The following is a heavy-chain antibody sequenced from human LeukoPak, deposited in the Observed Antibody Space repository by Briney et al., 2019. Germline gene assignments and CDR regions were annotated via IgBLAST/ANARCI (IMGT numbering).Heavy chain of an antibody. J-gene: IGHJ2*01. V-gene: IGHV4-31*03. Sequence: SQTLSLTCTVSGDPISSGGFFWSWIRQHPGKGLEWMGYIYYNGSPYSNPSLKSRVTISIDTSKNQFSLRLSSLTAADTAVYYCAGEKRSCSGGSCYEGRYFDLWGRGTLVTVSS. D-gene: IGHD2-15*01. CDR1: GDPISSGGFF. CDR3: AGEKRSCSGGSCYEGRYFDL. CDR2: IYYNGSP.